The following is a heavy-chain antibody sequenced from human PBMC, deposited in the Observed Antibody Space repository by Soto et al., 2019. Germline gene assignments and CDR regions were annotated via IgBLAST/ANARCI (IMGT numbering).Heavy chain of an antibody. CDR2: VSHDGRNT. CDR3: AKGGRQWLVTSDFNY. D-gene: IGHD6-19*01. Sequence: VQLVESGGGVVQPGRSLRLSCAASGFTFSDYAMHWVRQAPGKGLEWVAVVSHDGRNTHYADSVKGRFTISSDSSKNTVCLAMTSLRAEDTAVYYCAKGGRQWLVTSDFNYWGQGARVTVSS. J-gene: IGHJ4*02. CDR1: GFTFSDYA. V-gene: IGHV3-30*18.